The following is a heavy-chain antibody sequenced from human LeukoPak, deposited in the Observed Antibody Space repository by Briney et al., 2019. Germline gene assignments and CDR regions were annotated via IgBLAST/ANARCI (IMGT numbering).Heavy chain of an antibody. D-gene: IGHD3-9*01. CDR1: GGSFSGYY. CDR2: INHSGST. V-gene: IGHV4-34*01. Sequence: PSETLSLTCAVYGGSFSGYYWSWIRQPPGKGLEWIGEINHSGSTNYNPSLKSRVTISVDTSKNQFSLKLSSVTAADTAVYYCARDPGTYYDILTGYVHWGQGTLVTVSS. CDR3: ARDPGTYYDILTGYVH. J-gene: IGHJ4*02.